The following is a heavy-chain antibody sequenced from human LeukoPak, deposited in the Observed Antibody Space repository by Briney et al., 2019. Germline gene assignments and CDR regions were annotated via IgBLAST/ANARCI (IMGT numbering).Heavy chain of an antibody. Sequence: GASVKVSCKASGGTFSSYAISWVRQAPGQGLEWMGGIIPIFGTANYAQKFQGRVTITADESTSTAYMELSSLRSEDTAVYYCARELRNWFDPWGQGTPVTVSS. J-gene: IGHJ5*02. CDR2: IIPIFGTA. V-gene: IGHV1-69*01. CDR1: GGTFSSYA. CDR3: ARELRNWFDP.